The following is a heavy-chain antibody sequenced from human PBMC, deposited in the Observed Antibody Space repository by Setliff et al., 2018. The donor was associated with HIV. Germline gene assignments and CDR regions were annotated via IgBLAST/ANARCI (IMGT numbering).Heavy chain of an antibody. D-gene: IGHD3-3*01. V-gene: IGHV4-59*01. Sequence: LSETLSLTCSVSGGSFSGYYWSWIRQPPGKGLEWIGYIYIYNSGSTNYNPSLTSRVTISADTSRNQFSLKLTSVTAADTAIYYCARGVNFDYWGQGTQVTVS. J-gene: IGHJ4*02. CDR2: IYIYNSGST. CDR3: ARGVNFDY. CDR1: GGSFSGYY.